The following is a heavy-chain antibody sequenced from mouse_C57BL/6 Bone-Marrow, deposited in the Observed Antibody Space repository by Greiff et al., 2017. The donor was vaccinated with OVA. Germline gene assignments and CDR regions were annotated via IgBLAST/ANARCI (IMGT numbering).Heavy chain of an antibody. CDR1: GYTFTSYW. Sequence: VQLQQPGAELVMPGASVKLSCKASGYTFTSYWMHWVKQRPGQGLEWIGEIDPSDSYTNYNQKFKGKSTLTVDKSSSTAYMQLSSLTSEDSAVYYCARGLLRAMDYWGQGTSVTVSS. J-gene: IGHJ4*01. V-gene: IGHV1-69*01. D-gene: IGHD1-1*01. CDR2: IDPSDSYT. CDR3: ARGLLRAMDY.